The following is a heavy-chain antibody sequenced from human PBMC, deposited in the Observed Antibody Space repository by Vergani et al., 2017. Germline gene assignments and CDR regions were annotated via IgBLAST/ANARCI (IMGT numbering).Heavy chain of an antibody. V-gene: IGHV3-30*02. CDR1: GFTFTNYG. CDR2: TRYDGIVE. CDR3: ARDGWELLDYFYYMDV. J-gene: IGHJ6*03. D-gene: IGHD1-26*01. Sequence: QVQLVESGGGVVQPGGSLRLSCAASGFTFTNYGMHWVRQAPGKGLEWVAFTRYDGIVEYYGDSVRGRFTISRDNSKNTLYLQMNRLRAEDTAVYYCARDGWELLDYFYYMDVWGKGTTVTVSS.